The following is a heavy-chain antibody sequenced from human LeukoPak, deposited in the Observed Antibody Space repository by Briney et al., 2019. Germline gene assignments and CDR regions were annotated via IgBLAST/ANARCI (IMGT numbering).Heavy chain of an antibody. V-gene: IGHV1-69*13. CDR3: ARHCYYGSGSHPDY. CDR2: IIPIFGTA. Sequence: ASVKVSCKASGYTFSIYGFSWVRQAPGQGLEWMGGIIPIFGTANYAQKFQGRVTITADESTSTAYMELSSLRSEDTAVYYCARHCYYGSGSHPDYWGQGTLVTVSS. D-gene: IGHD3-10*01. CDR1: GYTFSIYG. J-gene: IGHJ4*02.